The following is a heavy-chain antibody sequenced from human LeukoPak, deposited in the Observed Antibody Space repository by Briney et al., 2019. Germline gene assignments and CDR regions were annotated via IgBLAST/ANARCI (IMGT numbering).Heavy chain of an antibody. CDR3: ARAASGYPFGY. Sequence: AGGSLRLSCAASGFNFDDFGLSWVRQAPGKGLEWVADISWNGGSTSYADSVKARFTISRDNAKNSLYLQMSSLRAEDTALYYCARAASGYPFGYWGQGTLVTVSS. CDR1: GFNFDDFG. CDR2: ISWNGGST. V-gene: IGHV3-20*04. J-gene: IGHJ4*02. D-gene: IGHD3-22*01.